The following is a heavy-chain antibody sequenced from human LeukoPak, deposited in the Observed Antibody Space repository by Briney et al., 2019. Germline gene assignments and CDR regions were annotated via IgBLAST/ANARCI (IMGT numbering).Heavy chain of an antibody. CDR2: ISGDGGST. V-gene: IGHV3-43*02. Sequence: VGSLRLSCAASGFTFDDYAMHWVRQAPGKGLEWVSLISGDGGSTYYADSVKGRFTISRDNSKNTLFLQMNSLRAEDTAVYYCAKGGYCSSTSCYVGWFDPWGQGTLVTVSS. J-gene: IGHJ5*02. CDR1: GFTFDDYA. D-gene: IGHD2-2*01. CDR3: AKGGYCSSTSCYVGWFDP.